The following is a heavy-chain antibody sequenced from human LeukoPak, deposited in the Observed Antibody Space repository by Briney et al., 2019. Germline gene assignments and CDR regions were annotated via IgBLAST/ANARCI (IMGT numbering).Heavy chain of an antibody. V-gene: IGHV3-11*06. CDR3: ARGGTGAFDY. CDR1: GFSFSDYY. J-gene: IGHJ4*02. Sequence: GGSLRLSGTASGFSFSDYYMSWIRQAPGKGLEWIPYISSRSTYISDADSVKGRFTISRDNAKNLLFLQMNSLRVEDTALYYCARGGTGAFDYWGQGILVTVSS. D-gene: IGHD2-8*02. CDR2: ISSRSTYI.